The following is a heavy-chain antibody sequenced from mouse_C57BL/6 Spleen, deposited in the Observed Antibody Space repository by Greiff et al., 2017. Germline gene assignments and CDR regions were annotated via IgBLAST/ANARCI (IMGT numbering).Heavy chain of an antibody. CDR2: INPNNGGT. J-gene: IGHJ3*01. CDR1: GYSFTDYY. V-gene: IGHV1-26*01. CDR3: AGGFAY. Sequence: DVKLQESGPELVKPGASVKISCKASGYSFTDYYMNWVKQSHGKSLEWIGDINPNNGGTSYNQKFKGKATLTVDKSSSTAYMELRSLTSEDSAVYYCAGGFAYWGQGTLVTVSA.